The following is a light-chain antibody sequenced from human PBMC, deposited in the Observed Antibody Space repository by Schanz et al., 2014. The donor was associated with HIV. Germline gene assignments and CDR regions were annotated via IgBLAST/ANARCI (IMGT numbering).Light chain of an antibody. CDR1: SSDVGGYNY. CDR3: SSYGGSNNLV. CDR2: EVS. Sequence: QSVLTQPPSVSAAPGQRVTISCTGTSSDVGGYNYVSWYQQHPGKAPKLMIYEVSKRPSGVPDRFSGSKSGNTASLTVSGLQAEDEGDYFCSSYGGSNNLVFGGGTKLTVL. J-gene: IGLJ3*02. V-gene: IGLV2-8*01.